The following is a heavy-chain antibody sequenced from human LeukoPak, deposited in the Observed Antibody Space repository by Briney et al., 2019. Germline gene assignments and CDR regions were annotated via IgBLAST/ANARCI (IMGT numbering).Heavy chain of an antibody. CDR3: ARDIYDSSGYYYGPFDY. D-gene: IGHD3-22*01. J-gene: IGHJ4*02. CDR2: INTDGSST. Sequence: PEGSLRLSCAASGFTFSSYWMHWVRQAPGKGLVWVSHINTDGSSTSYADSVKGRFTISRDNAKNTLYLQMNSLRAEDTAVYYCARDIYDSSGYYYGPFDYWGQGTLVTVSS. V-gene: IGHV3-74*01. CDR1: GFTFSSYW.